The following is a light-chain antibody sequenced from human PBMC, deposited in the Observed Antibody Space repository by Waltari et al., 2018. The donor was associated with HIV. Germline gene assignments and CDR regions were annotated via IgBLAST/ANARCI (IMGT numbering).Light chain of an antibody. CDR2: ANY. Sequence: QSVLTQPPSVSGAPGQRVTISCSNVGTLYDVNWYQQLPGAAPKLLIYANYNRPPGVPARVSGSKSGTSASLAITGLQPEDEADYYCHSYDSSRGGVYVFGTGTKVTVL. CDR1: SNVGTLYD. V-gene: IGLV1-40*01. J-gene: IGLJ1*01. CDR3: HSYDSSRGGVYV.